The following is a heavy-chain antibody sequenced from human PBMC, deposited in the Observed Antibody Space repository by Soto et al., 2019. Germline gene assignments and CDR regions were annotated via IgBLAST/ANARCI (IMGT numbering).Heavy chain of an antibody. CDR3: ARDPGQITMVRGVSDY. J-gene: IGHJ4*02. CDR1: GFTFSSYE. Sequence: EVQLVESGGGLVQPGGSLRLSCAASGFTFSSYEMNWVRQAPGKGLEWVSYISSSSSTKYYADSVKGRFTISRDNAKNSLYLLMNILRDEDTAVYYCARDPGQITMVRGVSDYWGQGTLVAVSS. CDR2: ISSSSSTK. V-gene: IGHV3-48*03. D-gene: IGHD3-10*01.